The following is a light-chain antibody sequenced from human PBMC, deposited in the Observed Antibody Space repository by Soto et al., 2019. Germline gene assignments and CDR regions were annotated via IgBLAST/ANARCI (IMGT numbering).Light chain of an antibody. V-gene: IGKV3-20*01. J-gene: IGKJ1*01. CDR3: QQYGSSPST. Sequence: EIVLTQSPGTLSLSPGEGATLSCRASQSVRSNYLAWYQQKPGQAPRLLIYGASSRATGSPDRFSGSGSGTDFTLTISRLEPEDSAVYFCQQYGSSPSTFGQGTKVDIK. CDR1: QSVRSNY. CDR2: GAS.